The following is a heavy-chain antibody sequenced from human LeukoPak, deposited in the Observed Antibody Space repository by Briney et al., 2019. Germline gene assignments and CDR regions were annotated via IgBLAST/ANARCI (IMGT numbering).Heavy chain of an antibody. D-gene: IGHD3-9*01. Sequence: SGTLSLTCAVSGVXISSSEWWIWVRQPPGQELEWISEIHRDGRTRYNPSTKSRVTMSIDYSKNQFSLKVSSVTAADTPIYYCGKTDIYFNPIDYWGPGSLVTVSS. CDR2: IHRDGRT. CDR1: GVXISSSEW. J-gene: IGHJ4*02. V-gene: IGHV4-4*02. CDR3: GKTDIYFNPIDY.